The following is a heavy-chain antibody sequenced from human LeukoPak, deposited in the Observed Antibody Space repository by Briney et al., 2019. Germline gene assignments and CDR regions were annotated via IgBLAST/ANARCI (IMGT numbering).Heavy chain of an antibody. D-gene: IGHD5-12*01. CDR2: LNPSGGST. CDR3: ARGDQWLRFPRLDY. Sequence: ASVKVSCKASGYTFTSYYMHWVRQAPGQGLEWMGILNPSGGSTSYAQKFQGRATLTRATSTSTVYMDLSSLRSEDTAVYYCARGDQWLRFPRLDYWGQGTLVTVSS. J-gene: IGHJ4*02. CDR1: GYTFTSYY. V-gene: IGHV1-46*01.